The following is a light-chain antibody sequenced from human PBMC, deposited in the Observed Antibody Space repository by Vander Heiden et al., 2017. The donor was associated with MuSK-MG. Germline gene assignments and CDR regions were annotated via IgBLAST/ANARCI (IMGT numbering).Light chain of an antibody. CDR3: QQYGSSPDT. CDR1: QSVSSSY. V-gene: IGKV3-20*01. CDR2: GGS. J-gene: IGKJ2*01. Sequence: DIVLTQSPGTLSLSPGERATLSCRASQSVSSSYLAWYQQKPGQAPRLLIYGGSSRATGIPDRFSGSGSGTDFTLTISRLEPEDFAVYYCQQYGSSPDTFGQGTKLEIK.